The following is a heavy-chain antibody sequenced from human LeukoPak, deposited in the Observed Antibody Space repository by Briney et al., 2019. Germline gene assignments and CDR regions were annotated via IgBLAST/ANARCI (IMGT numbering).Heavy chain of an antibody. J-gene: IGHJ4*02. CDR3: ARGVAGTL. CDR1: GFTFSSYS. D-gene: IGHD6-19*01. CDR2: ISSSSRYI. V-gene: IGHV3-21*01. Sequence: GGSLRLSCAASGFTFSSYSMNWVRQAPGKGLEWVSSISSSSRYIYYADSVKGRFTISRDNAKNSLYLQMNSLRAEDTAVYYCARGVAGTLGGQGTLVTVPS.